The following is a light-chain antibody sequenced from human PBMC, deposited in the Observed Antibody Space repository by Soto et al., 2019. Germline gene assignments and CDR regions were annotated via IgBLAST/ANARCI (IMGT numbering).Light chain of an antibody. CDR3: QQRSNWLS. V-gene: IGKV3-11*01. J-gene: IGKJ4*01. CDR1: QSVSSY. Sequence: EIVLTQSPATLSLSPGERATLSCRASQSVSSYLAWYQQKPGQVPRLLIYDATIRATGIPDRFSGSGSGTDFTLTISSLEPEDFAVYYCQQRSNWLSFGGGTRVEL. CDR2: DAT.